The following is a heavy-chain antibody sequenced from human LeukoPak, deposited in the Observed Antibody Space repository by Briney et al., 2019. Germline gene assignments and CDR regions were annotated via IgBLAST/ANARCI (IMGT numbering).Heavy chain of an antibody. Sequence: GGSLRLSCAASGFTFSSYDMHWVRQATGKGLEWVSAIGTAGDTYYPGSVKGRFTISRENAKNSLYLQMNSLGAGDTGVYYCARAWRPFSNYGAFDIWGQGTMVTVS. CDR1: GFTFSSYD. D-gene: IGHD4-11*01. CDR2: IGTAGDT. CDR3: ARAWRPFSNYGAFDI. J-gene: IGHJ3*02. V-gene: IGHV3-13*01.